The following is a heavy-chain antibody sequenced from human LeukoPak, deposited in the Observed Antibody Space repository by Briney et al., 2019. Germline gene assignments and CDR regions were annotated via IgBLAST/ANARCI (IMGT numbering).Heavy chain of an antibody. CDR1: GFTFSSYA. CDR2: ISYDGSNK. D-gene: IGHD1-7*01. Sequence: GGSLRLSCAASGFTFSSYAIHWVRQAPGKGLEWVAVISYDGSNKYYADSVKGRFTISRDNSKNTLYLQMNSLRADDTAMYYCAKIAGTALYYYYMDVWGKGTTVTVSS. J-gene: IGHJ6*03. CDR3: AKIAGTALYYYYMDV. V-gene: IGHV3-30-3*02.